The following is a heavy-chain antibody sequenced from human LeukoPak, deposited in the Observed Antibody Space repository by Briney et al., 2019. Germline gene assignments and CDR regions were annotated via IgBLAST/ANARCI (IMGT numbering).Heavy chain of an antibody. CDR3: ATRNCSSTSCYIWNYYYYYMDV. V-gene: IGHV1-46*01. J-gene: IGHJ6*03. D-gene: IGHD2-2*02. CDR1: GGTFSSYA. Sequence: GASVKVSCKASGGTFSSYAISWVRQAPGQGLEWMGIINPSGGSTSYAQKFQGRVTMTRDTSTSTVYMELSSLRSEDTAVYYCATRNCSSTSCYIWNYYYYYMDVWGKGTTVTVSS. CDR2: INPSGGST.